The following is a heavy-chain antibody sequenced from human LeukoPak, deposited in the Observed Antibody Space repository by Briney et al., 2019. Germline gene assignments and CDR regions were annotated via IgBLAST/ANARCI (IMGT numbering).Heavy chain of an antibody. J-gene: IGHJ4*02. CDR3: ARTDSSGWRPDY. CDR1: GYTFTTYN. V-gene: IGHV1-18*01. D-gene: IGHD6-19*01. Sequence: ASVKVSCKASGYTFTTYNINWVRQAPGQGLEWMGWISGYNGNTNYAQKLQGRVTMTTDTSTSTAYMELRSLRSDDTAVYYCARTDSSGWRPDYWGQGTLVTVSS. CDR2: ISGYNGNT.